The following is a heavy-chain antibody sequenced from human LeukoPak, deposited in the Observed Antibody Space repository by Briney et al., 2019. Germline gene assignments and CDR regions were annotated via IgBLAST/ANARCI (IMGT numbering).Heavy chain of an antibody. J-gene: IGHJ3*02. CDR1: VFSLTTYE. CDR3: ARDRRVGATWSVGAFDI. CDR2: ISSSGDSI. D-gene: IGHD1-26*01. V-gene: IGHV3-48*03. Sequence: GGSLRLSCEASVFSLTTYEMKWVRQAPGKGLEWVSYISSSGDSIYYADSVKGRFTISRDNAKNSLSLQMNSLRAEDTAIYYCARDRRVGATWSVGAFDIWGQGTTVTVSS.